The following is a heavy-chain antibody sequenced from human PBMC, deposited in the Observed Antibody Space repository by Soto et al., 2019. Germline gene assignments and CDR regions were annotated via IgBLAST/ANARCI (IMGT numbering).Heavy chain of an antibody. V-gene: IGHV1-3*01. D-gene: IGHD6-6*01. Sequence: ASVKVSCKASGYTFTSYAMHWVRQAPGQRLEWMGWINAGNGNTKYSQKFQGRVTSTRDTSASTAYMELSSMRSEDTAVYYCARDPSIAARPYYYYYGMDVWGQGTTVTVSS. CDR3: ARDPSIAARPYYYYYGMDV. J-gene: IGHJ6*02. CDR1: GYTFTSYA. CDR2: INAGNGNT.